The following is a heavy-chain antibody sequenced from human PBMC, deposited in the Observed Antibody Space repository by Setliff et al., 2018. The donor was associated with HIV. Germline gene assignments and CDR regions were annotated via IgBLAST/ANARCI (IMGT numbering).Heavy chain of an antibody. CDR2: INAGNGDT. Sequence: ASVKVSCKASGNTFTTYAIHWVRQAPGQRLEWMGWINAGNGDTKYSQKFQGRFAITRDTSASTAYMELSSLRSEDTAVYYCATAPQASSNWRIWDYWGQGTLVTVSS. J-gene: IGHJ4*02. CDR3: ATAPQASSNWRIWDY. V-gene: IGHV1-3*01. CDR1: GNTFTTYA. D-gene: IGHD6-13*01.